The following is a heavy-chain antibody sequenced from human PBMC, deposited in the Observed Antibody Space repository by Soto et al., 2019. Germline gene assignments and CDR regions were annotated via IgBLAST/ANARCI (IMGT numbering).Heavy chain of an antibody. J-gene: IGHJ5*02. CDR3: AKDRGDYFPPRFDP. D-gene: IGHD4-17*01. Sequence: GGSLRLSCAASGLTLSSDAIHWVRQAPGKGLERVAAISVDGISKYYADSVKGCFTISRDNSKNTLYLQMNSLRAEDTAVYYCAKDRGDYFPPRFDPWGQGTLVTVSS. V-gene: IGHV3-30*04. CDR1: GLTLSSDA. CDR2: ISVDGISK.